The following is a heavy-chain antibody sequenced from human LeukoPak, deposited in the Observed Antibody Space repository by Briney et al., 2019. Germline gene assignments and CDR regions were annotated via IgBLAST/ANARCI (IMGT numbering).Heavy chain of an antibody. D-gene: IGHD2-2*02. V-gene: IGHV4-38-2*02. Sequence: SETLSLTCTVSGYSISSGYYWGWIRQPPGKGLEWIGSIYHSGSTYYNPSLKSRVTISVDTSKNQFSPKLSSVTAADTAVYYCARLGYCSSTSCYTTPGYFDYWGQGTLVTVSS. CDR2: IYHSGST. CDR1: GYSISSGYY. CDR3: ARLGYCSSTSCYTTPGYFDY. J-gene: IGHJ4*02.